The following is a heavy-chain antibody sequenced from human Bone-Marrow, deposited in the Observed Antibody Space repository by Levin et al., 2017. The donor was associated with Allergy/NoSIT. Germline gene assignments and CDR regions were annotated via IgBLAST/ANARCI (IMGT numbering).Heavy chain of an antibody. CDR2: TDHSGNT. J-gene: IGHJ4*02. V-gene: IGHV4-34*01. Sequence: PSETLSLTCGVYGVSLSDYHWTWIRQSPEKGLEWIGETDHSGNTDYSPSLRGRVSISLDTSKRELSLTLISVTAADTGVYFCAKEAGSFDFWSQGTRVIVS. CDR1: GVSLSDYH. CDR3: AKEAGSFDF. D-gene: IGHD3-10*01.